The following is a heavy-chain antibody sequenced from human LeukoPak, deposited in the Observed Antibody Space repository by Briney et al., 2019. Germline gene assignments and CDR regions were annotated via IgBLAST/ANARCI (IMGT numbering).Heavy chain of an antibody. V-gene: IGHV4-4*02. CDR1: GGSISSGNW. CDR2: IYHAGST. Sequence: SETLSLTCAVSGGSISSGNWWSWVRQPPEQGLEWIGEIYHAGSTNYNPSLKSRVTISVDKSKNQFSLKLSSVSAADTAVYYCVRDCTGGTCAPTVWGQGTLVTVSS. CDR3: VRDCTGGTCAPTV. J-gene: IGHJ4*02. D-gene: IGHD2-8*02.